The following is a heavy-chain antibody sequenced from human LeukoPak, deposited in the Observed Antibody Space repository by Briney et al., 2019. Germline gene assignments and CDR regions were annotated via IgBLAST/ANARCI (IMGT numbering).Heavy chain of an antibody. D-gene: IGHD6-6*01. V-gene: IGHV4-34*01. CDR3: ARVLQLVPPDAFDI. J-gene: IGHJ3*02. CDR2: INHSGST. Sequence: PSETLSLTCAVYGGSFSGYYWSWIRQPPGKGLEWIGEINHSGSTNYNPSLKSRVTISVDTSKNQFSLKLSSVTAADTAVYYCARVLQLVPPDAFDIWGQGTMVTVSS. CDR1: GGSFSGYY.